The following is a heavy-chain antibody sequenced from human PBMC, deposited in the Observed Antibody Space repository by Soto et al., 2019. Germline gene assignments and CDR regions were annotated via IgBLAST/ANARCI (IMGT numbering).Heavy chain of an antibody. V-gene: IGHV3-23*01. CDR3: AKRGLERSLDAFDI. CDR2: VSGSGGDT. J-gene: IGHJ3*02. CDR1: GFTFSAFA. Sequence: GSLRLSCAASGFTFSAFAMSWVRQAPGKGLEWVSSVSGSGGDTYYADLVKGRFTNSRDNSRNTLHLQMNSLRAEDTAVYYCAKRGLERSLDAFDIWGQGTKVTVSS. D-gene: IGHD3-3*01.